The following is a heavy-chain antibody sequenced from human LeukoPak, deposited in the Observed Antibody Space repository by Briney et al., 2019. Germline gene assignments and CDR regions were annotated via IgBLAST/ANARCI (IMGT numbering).Heavy chain of an antibody. V-gene: IGHV3-23*01. CDR1: GRTFSNYA. Sequence: PGGSLRLSCAASGRTFSNYAMSWVRQAPGKGLDWVSAISGTGGTTYYADSVKGRFTISRDNSKNTLYLQMNSLRAEDTAVYYCAGGPSYYYDSRWFDPWGQGTLVTVSS. CDR2: ISGTGGTT. D-gene: IGHD3-22*01. J-gene: IGHJ5*02. CDR3: AGGPSYYYDSRWFDP.